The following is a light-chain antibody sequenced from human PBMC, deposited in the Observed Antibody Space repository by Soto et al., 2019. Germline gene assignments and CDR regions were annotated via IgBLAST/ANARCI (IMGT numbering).Light chain of an antibody. V-gene: IGLV4-69*01. CDR1: SGHSSYA. J-gene: IGLJ3*02. CDR3: QTWGTGSWV. Sequence: QPVLTQSPSASASLGASVKFTCTLSSGHSSYAIAWHQQQPEKGPRYLMKVNSDGSHSKGDGIPDRFSGSSSGAERYLTISTLQSEDEADYYCQTWGTGSWVFGGGTKLTVL. CDR2: VNSDGSH.